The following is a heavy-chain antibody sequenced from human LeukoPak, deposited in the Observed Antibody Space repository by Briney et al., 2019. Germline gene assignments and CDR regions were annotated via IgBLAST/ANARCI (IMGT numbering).Heavy chain of an antibody. D-gene: IGHD1-26*01. CDR1: GFTFNSYS. CDR2: ISASSSVR. CDR3: ARDRGGSYSEIDS. Sequence: PGGSLRLSCTASGFTFNSYSLNWVRQAPGTGLEWVSFISASSSVRYYADSVKGRFTISRDNAKNSLYLQMSSLRAEDTAVYHCARDRGGSYSEIDSWGQGTLVTVSS. J-gene: IGHJ4*02. V-gene: IGHV3-48*04.